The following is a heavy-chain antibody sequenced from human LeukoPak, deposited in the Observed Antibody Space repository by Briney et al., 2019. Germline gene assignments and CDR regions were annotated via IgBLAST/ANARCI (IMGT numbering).Heavy chain of an antibody. V-gene: IGHV3-30*04. D-gene: IGHD6-13*01. CDR1: GFTFSSYA. J-gene: IGHJ5*02. CDR3: ARPATAGTAWFDT. CDR2: ISDDGSNK. Sequence: PGGSLRLSCAASGFTFSSYAMHWVRQAPGKGLEWLAVISDDGSNKYYADSVKGRFTISRDNSKNTLYLQMNSLRAEDTAVYYCARPATAGTAWFDTWGQGTLVTVSS.